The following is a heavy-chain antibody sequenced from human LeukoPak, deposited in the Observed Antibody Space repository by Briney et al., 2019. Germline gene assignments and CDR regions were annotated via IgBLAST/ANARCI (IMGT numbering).Heavy chain of an antibody. D-gene: IGHD3-10*01. J-gene: IGHJ6*03. CDR3: ARGSWLWFGVMDV. CDR1: GYTFTSYD. V-gene: IGHV1-8*01. Sequence: ASVKVSCKASGYTFTSYDINWVRQATGQGLEWMGWLNPDSGNPTYAQKFQGRVTMTRNTSISTAYMELSSLRSEDTAVYYCARGSWLWFGVMDVWGKGTTVTISS. CDR2: LNPDSGNP.